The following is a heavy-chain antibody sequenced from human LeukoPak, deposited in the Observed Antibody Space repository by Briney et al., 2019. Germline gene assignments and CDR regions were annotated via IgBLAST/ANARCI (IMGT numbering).Heavy chain of an antibody. D-gene: IGHD1-26*01. Sequence: SETQSLPCTVSAGSLSSMYDWGWIRQPPGKGLEWIGCIYYSGSTNYNPSLKSRVTISVDTSKNQFSLELSSVTAGDTAVYYCAGSGGGGRIDPWGQGTLVTVSS. CDR2: IYYSGST. CDR1: AGSLSSMYD. CDR3: AGSGGGGRIDP. V-gene: IGHV4-59*08. J-gene: IGHJ5*02.